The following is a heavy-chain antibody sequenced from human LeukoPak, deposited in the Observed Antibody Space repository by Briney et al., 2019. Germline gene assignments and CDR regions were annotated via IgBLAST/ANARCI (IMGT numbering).Heavy chain of an antibody. D-gene: IGHD3-10*01. CDR1: GFTFSSYA. J-gene: IGHJ5*02. CDR2: ISGSGGST. Sequence: GGSLRLSCAASGFTFSSYAMGWVRQAPGKGLEWVSAISGSGGSTYYADSVKGRFTISRDNSKNTLYLQMNSLRAEDTAVYYCARVPNYGSGSGFDPWGQGTLVTVSS. V-gene: IGHV3-23*01. CDR3: ARVPNYGSGSGFDP.